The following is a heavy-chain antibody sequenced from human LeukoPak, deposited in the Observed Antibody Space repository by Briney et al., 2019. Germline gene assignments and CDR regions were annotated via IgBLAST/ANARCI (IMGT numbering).Heavy chain of an antibody. CDR2: INSDGSV. V-gene: IGHV3-74*01. CDR1: GFTFSTYW. J-gene: IGHJ4*02. CDR3: ARATVTLDFDY. D-gene: IGHD4-17*01. Sequence: GGSLRLSCAASGFTFSTYWMHWVRQVPGKGLVWISRINSDGSVSYADSVKGRFTISRDNAKNTLYLQMNRLRAEDTAVYYCARATVTLDFDYWGQGTLVTVSS.